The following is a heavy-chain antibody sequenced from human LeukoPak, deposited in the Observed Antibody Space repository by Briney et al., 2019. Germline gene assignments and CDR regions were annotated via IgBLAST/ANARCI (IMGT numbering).Heavy chain of an antibody. Sequence: PGGSLRLSCAASGFTFSSYGMHWVRQAPGKGLEWVAFIRYDGSNKYYADSVKGRFTISRDNAKNSLYLQMNSLRAEDTAVYYCARESSNSWYDAFDIWGQGTMVTVSS. CDR3: ARESSNSWYDAFDI. D-gene: IGHD6-13*01. CDR1: GFTFSSYG. J-gene: IGHJ3*02. V-gene: IGHV3-30*02. CDR2: IRYDGSNK.